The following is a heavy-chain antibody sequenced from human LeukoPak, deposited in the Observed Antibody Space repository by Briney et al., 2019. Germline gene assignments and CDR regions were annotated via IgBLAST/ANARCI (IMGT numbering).Heavy chain of an antibody. V-gene: IGHV4-39*01. J-gene: IGHJ6*03. CDR1: GGSISSSSYY. D-gene: IGHD4-11*01. CDR2: IYYSGST. Sequence: LETLSLTCTVSGGSISSSSYYWGWIRQPPGKGLEWIGSIYYSGSTYYNPSLKSRVTISVDTSKNQFSLKLSSVTAADTAVYYCARLDYSNYLGYYYYYMDVWGKGTTVTVSS. CDR3: ARLDYSNYLGYYYYYMDV.